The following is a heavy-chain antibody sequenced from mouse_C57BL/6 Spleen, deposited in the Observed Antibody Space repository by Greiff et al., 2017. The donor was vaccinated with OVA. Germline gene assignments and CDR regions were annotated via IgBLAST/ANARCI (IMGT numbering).Heavy chain of an antibody. D-gene: IGHD3-2*02. J-gene: IGHJ2*01. V-gene: IGHV1-80*01. CDR1: GYAFSSYW. CDR3: ARGAAQATFFDY. Sequence: VQLVESGAELVKPGASVKISCKASGYAFSSYWMNWVKQRPGKGLEWIGQIYPGDGDTNYNGKFKGKATLTADKSSSTAYMQLSSLTSEDSAVYFCARGAAQATFFDYWGQGTTLTVSS. CDR2: IYPGDGDT.